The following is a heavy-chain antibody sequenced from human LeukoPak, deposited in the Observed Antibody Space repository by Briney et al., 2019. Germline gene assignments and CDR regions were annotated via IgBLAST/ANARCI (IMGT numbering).Heavy chain of an antibody. CDR1: GYTFTSYY. CDR2: INPSGGST. CDR3: ARDAPTDYGDYVGDY. V-gene: IGHV1-46*01. J-gene: IGHJ4*02. D-gene: IGHD4-17*01. Sequence: ASVTVSCKASGYTFTSYYMHWVRQAPGQGLEWMGIINPSGGSTSYAQKFQGRVTMTRDTSTSTVYMELSSLRSEDTAVYYCARDAPTDYGDYVGDYWGQGTLVTVSS.